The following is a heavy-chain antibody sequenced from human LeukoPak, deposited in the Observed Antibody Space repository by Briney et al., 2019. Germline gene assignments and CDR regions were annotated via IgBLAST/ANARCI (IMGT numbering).Heavy chain of an antibody. Sequence: SETLSLTCTVSGGSISSYYWSWIRQPPGKGLEWIGYIYYSGSTNYNPSLKSRVTISVDTSRNQFSLKLSSVTAADTAVYYCARLNYRRTAMEDYYYMDVWGKGTTVTVSS. CDR1: GGSISSYY. D-gene: IGHD5-18*01. V-gene: IGHV4-59*08. CDR2: IYYSGST. J-gene: IGHJ6*03. CDR3: ARLNYRRTAMEDYYYMDV.